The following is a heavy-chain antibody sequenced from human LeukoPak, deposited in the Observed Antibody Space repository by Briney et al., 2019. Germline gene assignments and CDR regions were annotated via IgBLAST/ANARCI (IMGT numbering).Heavy chain of an antibody. Sequence: SETLSLTCTVSGVSFNSSPYYWGWIRQPPGKGLEWIGSVYVSGSTYYNPSLKSRVTISLDTSKNQFSLKLTSVTAADTAVYYCAKTGSSIAARPPDYWGQGTLVTVSP. D-gene: IGHD6-6*01. CDR3: AKTGSSIAARPPDY. J-gene: IGHJ4*02. CDR2: VYVSGST. V-gene: IGHV4-39*07. CDR1: GVSFNSSPYY.